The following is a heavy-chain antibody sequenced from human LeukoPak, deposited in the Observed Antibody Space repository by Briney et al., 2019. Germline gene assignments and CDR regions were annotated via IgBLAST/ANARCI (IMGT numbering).Heavy chain of an antibody. CDR2: IYTSGGT. CDR3: ARLTRLSTSPDRYYMDY. D-gene: IGHD6-6*01. J-gene: IGHJ4*02. CDR1: GDSISSYY. Sequence: SETLSLTCTVSGDSISSYYWSWIRQPPGKGLEWIGYIYTSGGTNYIPSLKGRVTISIDTSKNQFSLKLSSVTAADSAVYYCARLTRLSTSPDRYYMDYWGQGTLVTVSS. V-gene: IGHV4-4*09.